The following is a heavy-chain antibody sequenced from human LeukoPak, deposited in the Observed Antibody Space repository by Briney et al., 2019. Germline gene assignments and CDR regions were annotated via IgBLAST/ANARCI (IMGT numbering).Heavy chain of an antibody. V-gene: IGHV1-69*13. Sequence: ASVKVSCKASGGTFSSYAISWVRQAPGQGLEWMGGIIPIFGTANYAQKFQGRVTITADESTSTAYMELSSLRSDDTAVYYCAKVTGYYYMDVWGKGTTVTISS. CDR2: IIPIFGTA. CDR3: AKVTGYYYMDV. J-gene: IGHJ6*03. D-gene: IGHD4-11*01. CDR1: GGTFSSYA.